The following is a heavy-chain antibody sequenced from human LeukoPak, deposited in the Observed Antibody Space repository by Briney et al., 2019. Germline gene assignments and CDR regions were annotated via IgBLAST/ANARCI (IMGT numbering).Heavy chain of an antibody. D-gene: IGHD6-6*01. CDR3: ARGRGPAAREDY. V-gene: IGHV4-59*12. Sequence: SETLSLTCTVSGGSSSGYYWNWIRQPPGKGLEWIGSIYYSGSTNYNPSLESRVTFSVDTSKNQFSLKLSSVTAADTAVYYCARGRGPAAREDYWGQGTLVTVSS. J-gene: IGHJ4*02. CDR1: GGSSSGYY. CDR2: IYYSGST.